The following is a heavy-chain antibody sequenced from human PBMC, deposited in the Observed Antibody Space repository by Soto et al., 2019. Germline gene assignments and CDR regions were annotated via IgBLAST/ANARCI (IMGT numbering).Heavy chain of an antibody. CDR2: ITGSGGVL. Sequence: PGGSLRLSCTASGFDFSGSEMNWFRQAPGKGLEWVAYITGSGGVLFHADSVKGRFSISRDNAKNSLFLEMSDLTADDTGFYYCAKVAPFILGSPFWGQGTLVTVSS. V-gene: IGHV3-48*03. CDR3: AKVAPFILGSPF. J-gene: IGHJ4*02. CDR1: GFDFSGSE. D-gene: IGHD2-21*01.